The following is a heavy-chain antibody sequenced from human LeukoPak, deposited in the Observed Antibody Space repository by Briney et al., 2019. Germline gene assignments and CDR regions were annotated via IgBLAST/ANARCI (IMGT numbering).Heavy chain of an antibody. CDR3: ARDFSGSYGADY. CDR2: INPNTGGT. J-gene: IGHJ4*02. D-gene: IGHD1-26*01. V-gene: IGHV1-2*02. CDR1: GYTFTGYY. Sequence: ASVKVSCKASGYTFTGYYMHWVRQAPGQGLEWMGWINPNTGGTNYAQNFQGRVTVARDTSISTAYMGLSRLRSDDTAVYYCARDFSGSYGADYWGQGTLVIVSS.